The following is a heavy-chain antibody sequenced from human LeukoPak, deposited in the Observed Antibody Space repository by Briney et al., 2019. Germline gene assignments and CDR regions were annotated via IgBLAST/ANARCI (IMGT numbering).Heavy chain of an antibody. D-gene: IGHD2-21*02. CDR3: ARGHVIGDGFDP. J-gene: IGHJ5*02. CDR1: GFMFSTYW. V-gene: IGHV3-7*01. CDR2: IKQDGSEK. Sequence: PGGALRLSCAASGFMFSTYWMTWFRQAPGKGLEWVANIKQDGSEKYYVDSVKGRFTVSRDNAKNSLYLQMYGLRAEATAVYYCARGHVIGDGFDPWGQGTLVTVSS.